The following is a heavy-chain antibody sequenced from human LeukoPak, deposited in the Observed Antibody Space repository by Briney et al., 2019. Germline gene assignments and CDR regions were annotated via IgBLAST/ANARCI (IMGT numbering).Heavy chain of an antibody. D-gene: IGHD2-15*01. CDR1: GGSISSHY. Sequence: SETLSLTCTVSGGSISSHYWSWIRQPPGKGLEWIGYIYYSGSTNYNPSLKSRVTISIDTSNNQFSLKLSSVTAADTAVYYCGRDALVGYFSYYYMDVWGKGTTVTVSS. J-gene: IGHJ6*03. CDR3: GRDALVGYFSYYYMDV. V-gene: IGHV4-59*11. CDR2: IYYSGST.